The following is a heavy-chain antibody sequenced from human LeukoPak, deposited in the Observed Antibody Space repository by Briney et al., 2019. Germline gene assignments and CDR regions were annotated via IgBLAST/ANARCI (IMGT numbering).Heavy chain of an antibody. CDR2: INSDGSST. V-gene: IGHV3-74*01. CDR1: GFTFSSYW. D-gene: IGHD4/OR15-4a*01. J-gene: IGHJ6*02. CDR3: ARAMVSHYYGMDV. Sequence: GGSLRLSCAASGFTFSSYWMHWVRQAPGKGLVWVSRINSDGSSTSYADSVKGRFTISRDNAKNTLYLQVNSLRAEDTAVYYCARAMVSHYYGMDVWGQGTTVTVSS.